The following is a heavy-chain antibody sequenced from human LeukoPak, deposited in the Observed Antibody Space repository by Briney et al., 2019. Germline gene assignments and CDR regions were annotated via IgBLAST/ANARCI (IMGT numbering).Heavy chain of an antibody. J-gene: IGHJ5*02. Sequence: GGSLRLSCAEPGFTFSSYGIHWVRQAPGRGLEGVAVTWYDGSHKYYADSVKGRFTISRDNSKNTLYLQMNSLRAEDTAVYYCARASVWRCNDNTCQRRFDPWGQGTLVTVSS. CDR2: TWYDGSHK. D-gene: IGHD2/OR15-2a*01. CDR3: ARASVWRCNDNTCQRRFDP. CDR1: GFTFSSYG. V-gene: IGHV3-33*01.